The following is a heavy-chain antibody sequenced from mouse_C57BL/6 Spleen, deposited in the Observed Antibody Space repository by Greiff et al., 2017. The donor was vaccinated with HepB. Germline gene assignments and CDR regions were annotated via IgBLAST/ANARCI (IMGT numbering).Heavy chain of an antibody. CDR2: INPNYGTT. Sequence: VHVKQSGPELVKPGASVKISCKASGYSFTDYNMNWVKQSNGKSLEWIGVINPNYGTTSYNQKFKGKATLTVDQSSSTAYMQLNSLTSEDSAVYYCARGATMVTTYVFDYWGQGTTLTVSS. CDR1: GYSFTDYN. CDR3: ARGATMVTTYVFDY. V-gene: IGHV1-39*01. D-gene: IGHD2-2*01. J-gene: IGHJ2*01.